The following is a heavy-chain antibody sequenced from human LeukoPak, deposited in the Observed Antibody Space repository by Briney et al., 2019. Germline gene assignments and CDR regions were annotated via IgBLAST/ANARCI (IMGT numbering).Heavy chain of an antibody. D-gene: IGHD6-19*01. CDR1: GGTFSSYA. CDR2: IIPIFGTA. CDR3: ARSSNGWYGTVDY. J-gene: IGHJ4*02. Sequence: SVTVSCKASGGTFSSYAISWVRQAPGQGLEWMGGIIPIFGTANYAQKFQGRVTITTDESTSTAYMELSSLRSEDTAVYYCARSSNGWYGTVDYWGQGTLVTVSS. V-gene: IGHV1-69*05.